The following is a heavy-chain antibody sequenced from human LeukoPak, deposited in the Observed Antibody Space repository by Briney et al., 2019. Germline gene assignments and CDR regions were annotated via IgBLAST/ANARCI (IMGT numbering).Heavy chain of an antibody. CDR1: GGSFSGYY. D-gene: IGHD3-10*01. V-gene: IGHV4-34*01. CDR2: INHSGST. CDR3: ARPTMRGSGSYYKH. Sequence: SETLSLTCAVYGGSFSGYYWSWIRQPPGKGLEWIGEINHSGSTNYNPSLKSRVTISVDTSKNQFSLKLSSVTAADTAVYYCARPTMRGSGSYYKHWGQGTLVTVSS. J-gene: IGHJ4*02.